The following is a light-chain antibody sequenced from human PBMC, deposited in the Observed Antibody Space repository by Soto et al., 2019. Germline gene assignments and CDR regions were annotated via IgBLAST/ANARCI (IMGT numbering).Light chain of an antibody. CDR1: QSVERDY. CDR2: DAS. Sequence: IAVRKSPGNLSLSLGKTATLSSRASQSVERDYLGWYQQKPGQAARLLIYDASIRATAIPDRFRGSRSATDFALTSSRLEREVFAMYYCQQDACSPLTLGGGKKVETK. J-gene: IGKJ4*02. CDR3: QQDACSPLT. V-gene: IGKV3-20*01.